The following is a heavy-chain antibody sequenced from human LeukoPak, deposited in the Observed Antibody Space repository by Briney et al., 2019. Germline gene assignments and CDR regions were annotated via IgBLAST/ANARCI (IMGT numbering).Heavy chain of an antibody. J-gene: IGHJ4*02. CDR3: AASGSFSSFGC. V-gene: IGHV3-48*02. Sequence: GGSLRLSCAASGFGFTFVSYNLNWVRQAPGKGLEWVSYISSSSRLIYYADSVKGRFTISRDNANSSLYLQMNSLRDEDTAVYYCAASGSFSSFGCWGQGTLVTVSS. D-gene: IGHD3-10*01. CDR2: ISSSSRLI. CDR1: GFGFTFVSYN.